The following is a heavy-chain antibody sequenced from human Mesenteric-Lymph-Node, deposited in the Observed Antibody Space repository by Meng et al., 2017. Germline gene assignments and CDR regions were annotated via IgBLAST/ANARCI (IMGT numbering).Heavy chain of an antibody. D-gene: IGHD1-7*01. CDR2: IYYSGSA. V-gene: IGHV4-30-4*01. J-gene: IGHJ4*02. Sequence: QVQLRESGPGLVKPSQTLALTCTVSGGSISSGDYYWSWIRQPPGKGLEWIGYIYYSGSAYYNPSLKSRVTISVDTSKNQFSLKLSSVTAADAAVYYCGRDQGRELINHWDQGALVTVSS. CDR1: GGSISSGDYY. CDR3: GRDQGRELINH.